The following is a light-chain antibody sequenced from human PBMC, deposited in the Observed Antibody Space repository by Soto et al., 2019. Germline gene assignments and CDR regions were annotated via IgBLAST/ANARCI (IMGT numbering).Light chain of an antibody. CDR3: ASYTTTGTVL. Sequence: QSVLTQPASLSGSLGQSITISCTGTTSDVGGYNSVSWFQHLPDKAPKLIISEVTLRPSGVSNRFSGSKSANTASLTISGLQAEDEADYYCASYTTTGTVLFGGGTKVTVL. V-gene: IGLV2-14*01. CDR1: TSDVGGYNS. J-gene: IGLJ2*01. CDR2: EVT.